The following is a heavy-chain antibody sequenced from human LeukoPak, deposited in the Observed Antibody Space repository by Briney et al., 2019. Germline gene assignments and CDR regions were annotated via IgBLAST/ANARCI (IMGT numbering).Heavy chain of an antibody. V-gene: IGHV3-7*01. CDR2: IKQDGSEK. CDR3: ASVHYYGSGSFDY. CDR1: GFTFSSYW. J-gene: IGHJ4*02. D-gene: IGHD3-10*01. Sequence: GGSLRLSCAASGFTFSSYWMSWVRQAPGKGLEWVASIKQDGSEKYYVDSVKGRFTISRDNAKNSLYLQMNSLRAEDTAVYYCASVHYYGSGSFDYWGQGTLVTVSS.